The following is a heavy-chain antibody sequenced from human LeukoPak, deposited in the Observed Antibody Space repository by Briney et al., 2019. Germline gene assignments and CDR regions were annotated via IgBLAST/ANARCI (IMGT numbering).Heavy chain of an antibody. CDR2: IYYSGTT. J-gene: IGHJ4*02. D-gene: IGHD3-22*01. Sequence: SETLFLTCTLSGGSFSSYYWSWIRQPPGKGLEWIGHIYYSGTTSYNPSLKSRVTISVDTSKNQFSLKLSSVTAADTAVYLCARRDSSGYFYPNWGQGTLVTVSS. CDR1: GGSFSSYY. CDR3: ARRDSSGYFYPN. V-gene: IGHV4-59*08.